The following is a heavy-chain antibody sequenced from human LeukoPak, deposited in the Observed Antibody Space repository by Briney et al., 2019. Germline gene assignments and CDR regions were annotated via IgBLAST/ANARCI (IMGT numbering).Heavy chain of an antibody. V-gene: IGHV1-24*01. J-gene: IGHJ4*02. D-gene: IGHD6-19*01. CDR1: GGTFSSYA. CDR2: FDPEDGET. CDR3: ATVPSSHKLPRPPYSSGWY. Sequence: ASVKVSCKASGGTFSSYAISWVRQAPGKGLEWMGGFDPEDGETIYAQKFQGRVTMTEDTSTDTAYMELSSLRSEDTAVYYCATVPSSHKLPRPPYSSGWYWGQGTLVTVSS.